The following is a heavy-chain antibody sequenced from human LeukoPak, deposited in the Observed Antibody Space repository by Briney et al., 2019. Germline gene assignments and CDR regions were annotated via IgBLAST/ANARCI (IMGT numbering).Heavy chain of an antibody. Sequence: SETLSLTCTVSGGSISSSSYYWGWIRQPPGKGLEWIGTIYYSGSTYYNPSLKSRVTISVDTSKNQFSLELRSVTAADTAVYYCASSGYYYGGYYFDYCGQGTLVTVSS. CDR3: ASSGYYYGGYYFDY. CDR1: GGSISSSSYY. CDR2: IYYSGST. V-gene: IGHV4-39*01. D-gene: IGHD3-22*01. J-gene: IGHJ4*02.